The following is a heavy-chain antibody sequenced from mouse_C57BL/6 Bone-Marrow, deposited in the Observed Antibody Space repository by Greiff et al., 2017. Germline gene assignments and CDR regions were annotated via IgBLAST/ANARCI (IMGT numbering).Heavy chain of an antibody. V-gene: IGHV1-64*01. Sequence: QVQLQQPGAELVKPGASVKLSCKASGYTFTSYWMHWVKQRPGQGLEWIGMIHPNSGSTNYNEKFKSKATLTVDKSSSTAYMQLSSLTSEDSAVYYCARGGLYEDYCDYWGQGTTLTVSS. D-gene: IGHD1-3*01. CDR2: IHPNSGST. CDR3: ARGGLYEDYCDY. CDR1: GYTFTSYW. J-gene: IGHJ2*01.